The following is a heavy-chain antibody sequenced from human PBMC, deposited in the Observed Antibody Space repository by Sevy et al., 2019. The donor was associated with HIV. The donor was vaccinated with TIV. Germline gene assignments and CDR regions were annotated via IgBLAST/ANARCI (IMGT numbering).Heavy chain of an antibody. CDR2: ISWNSGAL. CDR1: GFTFGDYA. CDR3: TKESLRGTYIRGDFDH. J-gene: IGHJ4*02. Sequence: GGSLRLSCAGSGFTFGDYAMHWVRQVPGKGLEWVSGISWNSGALDHADSVRGRFTISRDNSKNQVFLQMNSLRPTDTAVYFCTKESLRGTYIRGDFDHWGQGALVTVSS. D-gene: IGHD3-10*02. V-gene: IGHV3-9*01.